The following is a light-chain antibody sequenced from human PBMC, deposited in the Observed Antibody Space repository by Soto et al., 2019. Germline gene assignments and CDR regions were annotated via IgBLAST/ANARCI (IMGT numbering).Light chain of an antibody. CDR2: WAS. CDR3: QQYYSTPRT. Sequence: DIVMTQSPDSLAVSLGERATINCKSSQNILYRSNNKYCLAWYQQKPGQPPKLLIYWASTRESGVPDRFSGSGSGTDFTLTISSLQAEDVAVYYCQQYYSTPRTFGQGTKVEIK. CDR1: QNILYRSNNKYC. V-gene: IGKV4-1*01. J-gene: IGKJ1*01.